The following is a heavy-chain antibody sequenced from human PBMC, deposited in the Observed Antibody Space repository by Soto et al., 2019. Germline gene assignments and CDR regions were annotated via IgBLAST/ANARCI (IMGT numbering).Heavy chain of an antibody. CDR3: ARAHYYDSSGYYDVFDY. Sequence: QVQLVQSGAEVKKPGSSVKVSCKASGGTFSSYTISWVRQAPGQGLEWMGRIIPILAISTYAQKFQGRVTITADKSTSTADMELSSLRSEDTAVYYCARAHYYDSSGYYDVFDYWGQGTLVTVSS. CDR2: IIPILAIS. CDR1: GGTFSSYT. D-gene: IGHD3-22*01. J-gene: IGHJ4*02. V-gene: IGHV1-69*02.